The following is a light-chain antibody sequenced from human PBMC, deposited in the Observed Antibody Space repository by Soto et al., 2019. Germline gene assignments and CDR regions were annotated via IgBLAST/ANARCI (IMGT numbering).Light chain of an antibody. V-gene: IGKV3-15*01. CDR3: QQYNNWRT. CDR2: GAS. J-gene: IGKJ1*01. CDR1: QSVSSN. Sequence: EIVMTQSPATLSVSPGERATLSCRASQSVSSNLAWYQQKPGQAPRLLIYGASTRATAIPARFSGSGSGTELTLTISSLQSEEFAVYYCQQYNNWRTFGQGTKVEIK.